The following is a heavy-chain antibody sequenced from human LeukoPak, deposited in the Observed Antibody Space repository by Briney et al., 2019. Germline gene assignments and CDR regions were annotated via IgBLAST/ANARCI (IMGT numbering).Heavy chain of an antibody. J-gene: IGHJ4*02. CDR2: IVVASGNT. V-gene: IGHV1-58*02. CDR1: GFTYSSSA. D-gene: IGHD3-22*01. CDR3: ARDRGYYDSSGYYYGGDFDY. Sequence: SVKVSCKASGFTYSSSAMQWVRQARGQRLESIGWIVVASGNTNYAPKFQERVTITRDMSTSTAYMELSSLRSEDTAVYYCARDRGYYDSSGYYYGGDFDYWGQGTLVTVSS.